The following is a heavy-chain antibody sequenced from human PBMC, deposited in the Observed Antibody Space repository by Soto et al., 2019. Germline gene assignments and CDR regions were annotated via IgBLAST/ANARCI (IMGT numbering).Heavy chain of an antibody. CDR2: ITSNGNYT. D-gene: IGHD2-21*01. V-gene: IGHV3-64*01. Sequence: EVQLVESGGGLVQPGGSLRLSCAASGFTFSSYAMHWVRQAPGKGLEYVSAITSNGNYTDYASSVKGRFTISRDNSKNTLYLQMGSLRAEDMAVYYCARRIPFGSSMDVWGQGTTVTVSS. J-gene: IGHJ6*02. CDR1: GFTFSSYA. CDR3: ARRIPFGSSMDV.